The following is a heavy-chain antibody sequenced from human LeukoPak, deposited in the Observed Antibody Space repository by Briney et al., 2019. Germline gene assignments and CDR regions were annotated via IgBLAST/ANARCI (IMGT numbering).Heavy chain of an antibody. V-gene: IGHV1-69*05. CDR2: IIPIFGTA. J-gene: IGHJ4*02. CDR1: GYTFTSYG. CDR3: ARESGITMVRGALDY. Sequence: SVKVSCKASGYTFTSYGISWVRQAPGQGLEWMGRIIPIFGTANYAQKFQGRVTITTDESTSTAYMELSSLRSEDTAVYYCARESGITMVRGALDYWGQGTLVTVSS. D-gene: IGHD3-10*01.